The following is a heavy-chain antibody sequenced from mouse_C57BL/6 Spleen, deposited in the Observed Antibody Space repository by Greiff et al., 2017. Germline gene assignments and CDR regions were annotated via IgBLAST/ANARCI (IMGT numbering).Heavy chain of an antibody. Sequence: VQLQQSGAELVRPGASVTLSCKASGYTFTDYEMHWVKQTPVHGLEWIGAIDPETGGTAYNQKFKGKAILTADKSSSTAYMELRSLTSEDSAVYYCIITTVVAYYFDYWGQGTTLTVSS. CDR2: IDPETGGT. J-gene: IGHJ2*01. V-gene: IGHV1-15*01. D-gene: IGHD1-1*01. CDR3: IITTVVAYYFDY. CDR1: GYTFTDYE.